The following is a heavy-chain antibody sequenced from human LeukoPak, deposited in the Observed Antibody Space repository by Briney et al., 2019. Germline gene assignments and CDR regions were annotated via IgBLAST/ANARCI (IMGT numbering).Heavy chain of an antibody. J-gene: IGHJ4*02. Sequence: GGSLRLSCAASGFTFSDNYMSWIRQAPGKGLEWVSYISSSGSTIYYADSVKGRFTISRDNAKNSLYLQMNSLRAEDTAVYYCARCRGSGSYWDYFDYWGQGTLVTVSS. CDR3: ARCRGSGSYWDYFDY. V-gene: IGHV3-11*01. CDR1: GFTFSDNY. D-gene: IGHD3-10*01. CDR2: ISSSGSTI.